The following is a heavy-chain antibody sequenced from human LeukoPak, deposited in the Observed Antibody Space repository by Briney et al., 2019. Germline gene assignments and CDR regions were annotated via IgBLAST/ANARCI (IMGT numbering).Heavy chain of an antibody. D-gene: IGHD6-6*01. V-gene: IGHV4-59*01. CDR2: VSYSGRS. Sequence: KPSETLSLTCTVSGDSISNYYWNWIRQPPGKGLEWIGHVSYSGRSNYNPSPKSRVTVSVDTSKNQFSLKLSSLTAADTAVYYCARENTVVDYWGQGTLVTVSS. J-gene: IGHJ4*02. CDR1: GDSISNYY. CDR3: ARENTVVDY.